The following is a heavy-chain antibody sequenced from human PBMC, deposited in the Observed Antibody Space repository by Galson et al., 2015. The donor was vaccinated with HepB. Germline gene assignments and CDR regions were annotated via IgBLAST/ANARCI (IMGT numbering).Heavy chain of an antibody. CDR1: GFTFSDYY. D-gene: IGHD1-26*01. Sequence: SLRLSCAASGFTFSDYYMSWIRQAPRKGLEWVSYISSSSSYTNYADSVKGRFTISRGNAKNSLYLQMNSLRAEDTAVYYCARGWWELPQFGYWGQGTLVTVSS. V-gene: IGHV3-11*05. CDR2: ISSSSSYT. CDR3: ARGWWELPQFGY. J-gene: IGHJ4*02.